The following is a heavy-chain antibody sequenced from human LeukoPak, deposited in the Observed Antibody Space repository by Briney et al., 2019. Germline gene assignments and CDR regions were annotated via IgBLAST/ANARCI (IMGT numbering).Heavy chain of an antibody. J-gene: IGHJ5*02. CDR3: ARMAFVWSGYYAVGGWFDP. CDR2: IYYSGST. V-gene: IGHV4-39*01. Sequence: SETLSLTCTVSGGSISSSSYYWGWIRQPPGKGLEWIGSIYYSGSTYYNPSLKSRVTISVDTSKNLFSLKLSSVTAADTAVYYCARMAFVWSGYYAVGGWFDPWGQGTLVTVSS. D-gene: IGHD3-3*01. CDR1: GGSISSSSYY.